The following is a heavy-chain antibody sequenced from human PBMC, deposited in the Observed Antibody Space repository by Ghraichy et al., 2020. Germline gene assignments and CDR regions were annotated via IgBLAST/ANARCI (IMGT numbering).Heavy chain of an antibody. CDR2: IIPIFGTA. CDR3: ARGVGIAAAGTDWYFDL. Sequence: SVKVSCKASGGTFSSYAISWVRQAPGQGLEWTGGIIPIFGTANYAQKFQGRVTITADESTSTAYMELSSLRSEDTAVYYCARGVGIAAAGTDWYFDLWGRGTLVTVSS. CDR1: GGTFSSYA. V-gene: IGHV1-69*13. J-gene: IGHJ2*01. D-gene: IGHD6-13*01.